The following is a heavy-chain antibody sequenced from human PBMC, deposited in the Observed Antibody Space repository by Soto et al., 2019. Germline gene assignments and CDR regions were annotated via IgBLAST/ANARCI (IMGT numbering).Heavy chain of an antibody. V-gene: IGHV3-21*01. CDR3: ARKMAAAIDAFDI. CDR1: GFTFSSYS. D-gene: IGHD6-13*01. CDR2: ISSSSSYI. Sequence: EVQLVESGGGLVKPGGSLRLSCAASGFTFSSYSMNWDRQAPGKGLEWVSSISSSSSYIYYADSVKGRFTISRDNAKNSLYLQMNSLRAEDTAVYYCARKMAAAIDAFDIWGQGTMVTVSS. J-gene: IGHJ3*02.